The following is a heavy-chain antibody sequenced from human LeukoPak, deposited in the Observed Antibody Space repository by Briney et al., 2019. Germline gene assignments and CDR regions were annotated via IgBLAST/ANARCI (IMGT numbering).Heavy chain of an antibody. V-gene: IGHV3-7*01. D-gene: IGHD4-23*01. Sequence: GGSLRLPCAASGFTFSSYAMSWVRQAPGKGLEWVANIKQDGSEKYYVDSVKGRFTISRDNAKNSLYLQMNSLRAEDTAVYYCARVRWVFDYWGQGTLVTVSS. J-gene: IGHJ4*02. CDR2: IKQDGSEK. CDR1: GFTFSSYA. CDR3: ARVRWVFDY.